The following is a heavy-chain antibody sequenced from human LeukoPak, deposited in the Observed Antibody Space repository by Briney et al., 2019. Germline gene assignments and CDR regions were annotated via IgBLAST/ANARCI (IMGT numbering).Heavy chain of an antibody. V-gene: IGHV1-46*01. J-gene: IGHJ4*02. CDR3: ATDRLSIAAAGPGGYFDY. CDR1: GYTITSYY. CDR2: LSPGGGST. Sequence: ASLKFSCKASGYTITSYYTQWVRQVPGQGLEWMGILSPGGGSTSYAQKFQGRVTMTRDTSTSTVYMELSSLRSEDTAVYYCATDRLSIAAAGPGGYFDYWGQGTLVTVSS. D-gene: IGHD6-13*01.